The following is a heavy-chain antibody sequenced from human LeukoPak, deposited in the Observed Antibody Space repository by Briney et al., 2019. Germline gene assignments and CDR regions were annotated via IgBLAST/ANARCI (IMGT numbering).Heavy chain of an antibody. D-gene: IGHD6-13*01. CDR1: GGSISTYY. V-gene: IGHV4-59*08. CDR3: ARFYSSSLYPRLGSGWFYYYYYYMDV. Sequence: PSETLSLTCSVSGGSISTYYWTWIREPPGPGLGWVGNVYYTGITDSTPSLKCRVTTSVDTSKNQFSLKLSSVTAADTAVYYCARFYSSSLYPRLGSGWFYYYYYYMDVWGKGTTVTVSS. J-gene: IGHJ6*03. CDR2: VYYTGIT.